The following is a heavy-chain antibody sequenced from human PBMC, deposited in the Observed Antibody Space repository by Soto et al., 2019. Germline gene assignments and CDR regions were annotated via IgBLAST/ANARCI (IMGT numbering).Heavy chain of an antibody. CDR2: ISYDGSNK. J-gene: IGHJ3*02. V-gene: IGHV3-30*18. Sequence: GGSLRLSCAASGFTFSSYDMHWVRQAPGKGLEWVAVISYDGSNKYYADSVKGRFTISRDNSKNTLYLQMNSLRAEDTAVYYCAKEIGNWGDAFDIWGQGTMVTVSS. CDR3: AKEIGNWGDAFDI. D-gene: IGHD7-27*01. CDR1: GFTFSSYD.